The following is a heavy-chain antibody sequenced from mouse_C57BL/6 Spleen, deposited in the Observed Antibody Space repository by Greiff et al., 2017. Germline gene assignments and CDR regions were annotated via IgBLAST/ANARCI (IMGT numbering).Heavy chain of an antibody. CDR2: IYPSDSGT. Sequence: QVQLQQSGAELVRPGSSVKLSCKASGYTFTSYWMDWVKQRPGQGLEWIGNIYPSDSGTHYNQKFKDKAPLTVDKSSSTAYMQLSSLTSEDSAVYYCARSSGYLAYWGQGTLVTVSA. CDR3: ARSSGYLAY. D-gene: IGHD3-2*02. J-gene: IGHJ3*01. V-gene: IGHV1-61*01. CDR1: GYTFTSYW.